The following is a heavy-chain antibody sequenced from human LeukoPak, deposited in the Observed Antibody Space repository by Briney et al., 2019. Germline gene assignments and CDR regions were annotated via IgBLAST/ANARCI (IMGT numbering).Heavy chain of an antibody. CDR1: GFTFSSYA. D-gene: IGHD2-21*02. CDR3: ARDSIVVVTAPQYFQH. CDR2: ISYDGSNK. V-gene: IGHV3-30-3*01. Sequence: GGSLRLSCAASGFTFSSYAMHWVRQAPGKGREWVAVISYDGSNKYYADSVKGRFTISRDNSKNTLYLQMNSLRAEGTAVYYCARDSIVVVTAPQYFQHWGQGTLVTVSS. J-gene: IGHJ1*01.